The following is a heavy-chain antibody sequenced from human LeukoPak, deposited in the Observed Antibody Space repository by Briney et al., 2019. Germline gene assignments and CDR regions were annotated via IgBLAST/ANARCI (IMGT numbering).Heavy chain of an antibody. J-gene: IGHJ3*02. V-gene: IGHV4-59*01. CDR1: GDSISSYY. CDR2: IYYSGST. D-gene: IGHD3-9*01. Sequence: SETLSLTCAVSGDSISSYYWSWIRQPPGKGLEWIGYIYYSGSTDYNPSLKSRVTISADTSKSQFSLKLSSVTAADTAVYYCARGFDILTAYHGAIDIWGQGTMVTVSS. CDR3: ARGFDILTAYHGAIDI.